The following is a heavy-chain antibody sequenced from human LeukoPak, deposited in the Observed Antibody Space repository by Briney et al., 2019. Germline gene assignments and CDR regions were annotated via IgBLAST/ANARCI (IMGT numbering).Heavy chain of an antibody. J-gene: IGHJ4*02. V-gene: IGHV3-74*01. CDR2: IETDGSAT. D-gene: IGHD6-25*01. CDR1: GFTFRGYG. CDR3: ARGGGYRLDY. Sequence: GGSLRLSCAASGFTFRGYGMHWVRQTPGKGLEWVSAIETDGSATTYADSVEGRFSISRDNAKNILYLQMNSLRVEDTAVYCCARGGGYRLDYWGQGTLVTVSS.